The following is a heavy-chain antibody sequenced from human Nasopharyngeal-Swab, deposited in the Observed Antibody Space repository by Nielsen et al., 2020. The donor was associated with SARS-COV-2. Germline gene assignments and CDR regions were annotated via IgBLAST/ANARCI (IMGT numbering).Heavy chain of an antibody. CDR3: ARGRTGKYYYDSSGYYGN. V-gene: IGHV4-34*01. CDR2: INHSGST. Sequence: SETLSLTCAVYGGSFSGYYWSWIRQPPGKGLEWIGEINHSGSTNYNPSLKSRVTISVDTSKNQFSLKLSSVTAADTAAYYCARGRTGKYYYDSSGYYGNWGQGTLVTVSS. D-gene: IGHD3-22*01. J-gene: IGHJ4*02. CDR1: GGSFSGYY.